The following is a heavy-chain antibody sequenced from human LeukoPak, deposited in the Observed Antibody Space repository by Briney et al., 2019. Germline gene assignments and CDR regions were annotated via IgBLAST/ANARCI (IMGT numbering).Heavy chain of an antibody. D-gene: IGHD3-10*01. Sequence: GGSLRLSCAASGFTFSSYAMSWVRQAPGKGLEWVSAISGSGGSTYYADSVKGRFTISRDNSKNTLYLQMNSLRAEETAVYYCAKSMVRGVIVLGAFDIWGQGTMVTVSS. CDR2: ISGSGGST. J-gene: IGHJ3*02. CDR1: GFTFSSYA. V-gene: IGHV3-23*01. CDR3: AKSMVRGVIVLGAFDI.